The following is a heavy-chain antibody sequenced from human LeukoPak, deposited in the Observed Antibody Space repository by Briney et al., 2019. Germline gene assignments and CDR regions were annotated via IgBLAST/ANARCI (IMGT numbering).Heavy chain of an antibody. CDR2: ISGSGGST. Sequence: GGSLRLSCAASGFTFSSYAMIWVRQAPGKGLEWVSAISGSGGSTYYADSVKGRFTISRDNSKNALYLQMNSLRAEDTAVYYCAKLTGGSCYGSCDSWGQGTLVTVSS. D-gene: IGHD2-15*01. J-gene: IGHJ4*02. V-gene: IGHV3-23*01. CDR3: AKLTGGSCYGSCDS. CDR1: GFTFSSYA.